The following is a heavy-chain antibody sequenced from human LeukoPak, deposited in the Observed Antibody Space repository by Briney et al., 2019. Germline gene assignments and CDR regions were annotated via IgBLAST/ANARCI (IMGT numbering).Heavy chain of an antibody. CDR1: RLTFSTYW. D-gene: IGHD3-16*01. Sequence: PGGSLRLSCAASRLTFSTYWMTWVRQAPGKGLEWVAVILNDGSQEKYADSVKGRFTISRDNSKNTLFLQMNSLRAEDTAVYYCARDDALGDNALDIWGQGTMVTVSS. CDR3: ARDDALGDNALDI. V-gene: IGHV3-33*08. J-gene: IGHJ3*02. CDR2: ILNDGSQE.